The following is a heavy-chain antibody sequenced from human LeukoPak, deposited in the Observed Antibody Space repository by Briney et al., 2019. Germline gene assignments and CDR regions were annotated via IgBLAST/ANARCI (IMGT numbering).Heavy chain of an antibody. D-gene: IGHD1-7*01. V-gene: IGHV6-1*01. CDR1: GDSVSSNSAA. CDR3: ARALTGTLNHFDY. CDR2: TYYRSKWYN. Sequence: SQTLSLTCAISGDSVSSNSAAWNWIRQPPSRGLEWLGRTYYRSKWYNDYAVSVKSRITINPDTFKNQFSLQLNSVTPEDTAVYYCARALTGTLNHFDYWGQGTLVTVSS. J-gene: IGHJ4*02.